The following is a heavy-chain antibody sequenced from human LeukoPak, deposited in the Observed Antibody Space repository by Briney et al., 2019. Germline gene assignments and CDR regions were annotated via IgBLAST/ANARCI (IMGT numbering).Heavy chain of an antibody. J-gene: IGHJ5*02. V-gene: IGHV1-18*01. CDR3: ARDGPPPGYCSGGGCSPLRFDP. CDR1: GYTFTSYG. D-gene: IGHD2-15*01. Sequence: ASVKVSCKASGYTFTSYGISWVRQAPGQGLEWMGWISAYNGNTNYAQKLQGRVTMTTDTSTSTAYMELRSLRSDDTAVYYCARDGPPPGYCSGGGCSPLRFDPWGQGTLVTVSS. CDR2: ISAYNGNT.